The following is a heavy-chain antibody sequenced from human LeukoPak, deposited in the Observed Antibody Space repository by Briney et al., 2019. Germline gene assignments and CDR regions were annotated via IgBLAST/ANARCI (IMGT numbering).Heavy chain of an antibody. V-gene: IGHV3-74*01. J-gene: IGHJ2*01. CDR3: ARVRFLEWLSRNWYFDL. CDR1: GFTFSIYW. CDR2: INTDGSST. Sequence: GGSLRLSCAASGFTFSIYWMHWVRQAPGKGLVWVSRINTDGSSTTYADSVKGRFTISRDNAKNSLYLQMNSLRAEDTAVYYCARVRFLEWLSRNWYFDLWGRGTLVTVSS. D-gene: IGHD3-3*01.